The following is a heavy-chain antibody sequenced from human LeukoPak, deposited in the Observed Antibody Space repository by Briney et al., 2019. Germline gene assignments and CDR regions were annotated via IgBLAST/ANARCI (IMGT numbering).Heavy chain of an antibody. CDR1: GFDISYNY. J-gene: IGHJ4*02. D-gene: IGHD3-10*01. CDR2: IHTGGTT. Sequence: GGSLRLFCVASGFDISYNYVGWVRQAPGKGLEWVSVIHTGGTTHYADSVKGRFTISKDNSNNTVFLQMNSVRVEDTAVYYCARVWFGYFFQWGQGALVTVSS. V-gene: IGHV3-53*01. CDR3: ARVWFGYFFQ.